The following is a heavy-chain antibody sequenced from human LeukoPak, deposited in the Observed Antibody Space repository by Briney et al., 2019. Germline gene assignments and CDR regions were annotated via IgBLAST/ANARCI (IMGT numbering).Heavy chain of an antibody. CDR2: IYIDGIT. CDR1: GGSIRTDGSY. J-gene: IGHJ6*02. D-gene: IGHD1-26*01. Sequence: SETLSLTCTASGGSIRTDGSYWAWIRQPPGKGLEWIGSIYIDGITHYNSSLQCRVTLSIDTSKNQFSLKLTSVTAADTAVFYCARLFTRAWEYRYGMDVWGQGTTVTLSS. V-gene: IGHV4-39*01. CDR3: ARLFTRAWEYRYGMDV.